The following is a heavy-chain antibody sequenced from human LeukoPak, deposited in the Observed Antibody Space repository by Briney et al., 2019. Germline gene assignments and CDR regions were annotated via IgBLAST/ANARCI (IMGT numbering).Heavy chain of an antibody. D-gene: IGHD2-2*01. V-gene: IGHV3-23*01. CDR3: AKVVVVPAARKRLCYFDY. CDR2: ISGSGGST. CDR1: GFTFSSYA. Sequence: GGSLRLSCAASGFTFSSYAMSWVRQAPGKGLEWVSAISGSGGSTYYADSVKGRFTISRDNSKNTLYLQMNSLRAEDTAVYYCAKVVVVPAARKRLCYFDYWGQGTLVTVSS. J-gene: IGHJ4*02.